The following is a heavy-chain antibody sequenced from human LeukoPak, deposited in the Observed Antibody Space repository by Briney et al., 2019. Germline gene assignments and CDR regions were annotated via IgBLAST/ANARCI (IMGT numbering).Heavy chain of an antibody. CDR1: GGSISSYY. CDR2: IYHSGTT. J-gene: IGHJ4*02. Sequence: SETLSLTCTVSGGSISSYYWGWIRQPPGKGLEWIGEIYHSGTTNYNPSLKSRVTISVDRSKNQFSLKLSSVTAADTAVYYCAKDNHYGSGSFDSWGQGTLVTVSS. D-gene: IGHD3-10*01. V-gene: IGHV4-59*12. CDR3: AKDNHYGSGSFDS.